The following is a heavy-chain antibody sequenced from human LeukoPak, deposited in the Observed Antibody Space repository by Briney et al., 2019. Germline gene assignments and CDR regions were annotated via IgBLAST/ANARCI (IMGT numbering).Heavy chain of an antibody. CDR3: ARHRNTPFYFDY. Sequence: SETLSLTCTVSGGSITPYYWSWIRQPPGKGLEWIGYIYYTGSTNYNPSLKSRVTISVDTSKNQFSLKLTSVTAADTALYFCARHRNTPFYFDYWGQGALVTVSS. CDR2: IYYTGST. D-gene: IGHD3-16*02. CDR1: GGSITPYY. J-gene: IGHJ4*02. V-gene: IGHV4-59*08.